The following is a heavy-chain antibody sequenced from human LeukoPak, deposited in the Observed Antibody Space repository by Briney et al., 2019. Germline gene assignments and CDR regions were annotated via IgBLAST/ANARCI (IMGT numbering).Heavy chain of an antibody. CDR1: GGSISSYY. J-gene: IGHJ4*02. CDR2: IYTSGST. Sequence: SETLSLTCTVSGGSISSYYWSWIRQPAGKGLEWIVRIYTSGSTNYNPSLKSRVTMSVDTSKNQFSLKLSSVTAADTAVYYCARDVLLYYYDSSGYFDYWGQGTLVTVSS. D-gene: IGHD3-22*01. V-gene: IGHV4-4*07. CDR3: ARDVLLYYYDSSGYFDY.